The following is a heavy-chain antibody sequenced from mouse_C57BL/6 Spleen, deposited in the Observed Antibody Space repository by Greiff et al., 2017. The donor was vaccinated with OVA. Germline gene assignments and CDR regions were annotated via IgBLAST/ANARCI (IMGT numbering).Heavy chain of an antibody. V-gene: IGHV1-19*01. CDR2: INPYNGGT. CDR3: ASPGTTVASDYFDY. Sequence: EVQLQQSGPVLVKPGASAKMSCKASGYTFTDYYMNWVKQSHGKSLEWIGVINPYNGGTSYNQKFKGKATLTVDKSSSTAYMELNSLTSEDSAVYYCASPGTTVASDYFDYWGQGTTLTVSS. CDR1: GYTFTDYY. J-gene: IGHJ2*01. D-gene: IGHD1-1*01.